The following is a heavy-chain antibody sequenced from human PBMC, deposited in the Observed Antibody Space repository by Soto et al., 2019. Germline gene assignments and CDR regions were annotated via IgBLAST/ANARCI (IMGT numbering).Heavy chain of an antibody. CDR2: IKQDGSEK. D-gene: IGHD2-2*01. V-gene: IGHV3-7*03. CDR1: GFTFSSYW. Sequence: LRLSCAASGFTFSSYWMSWVRQAPGKGLEWVANIKQDGSEKYYVDSVKGRFTISRDNAKNSLYLQMNSLRAEDTAVYYCARDEYCSSTSCYVASLYYYYYYGMDVWGQGTTVTVSS. J-gene: IGHJ6*02. CDR3: ARDEYCSSTSCYVASLYYYYYYGMDV.